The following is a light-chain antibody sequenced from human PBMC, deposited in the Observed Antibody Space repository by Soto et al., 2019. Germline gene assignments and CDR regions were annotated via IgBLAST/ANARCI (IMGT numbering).Light chain of an antibody. CDR1: SSVVGGYNY. CDR2: EVS. V-gene: IGLV2-8*01. CDR3: SSYAGSNNFV. Sequence: QSLLTQPPSASGSPGQSVTISCTGTSSVVGGYNYVSWYQQHPGKAPKLMIYEVSKRPSGVPDRFSGSKSGNTASLTVSGLQAEDEADYYCSSYAGSNNFVFGTGTKVTVL. J-gene: IGLJ1*01.